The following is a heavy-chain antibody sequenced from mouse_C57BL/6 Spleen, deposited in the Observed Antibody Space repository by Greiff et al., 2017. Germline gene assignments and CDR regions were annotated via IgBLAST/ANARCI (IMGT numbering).Heavy chain of an antibody. CDR1: GYTFTSYW. CDR3: TSSCYGSSLGGYFDY. Sequence: EVQLQQSGTVLARPGASVKMSCKTSGYTFTSYWMHWVKQRPGQGLEWIGAIYPGNSDTSYNQKFKGKAKLTAVTSASTAYMELSSLTNEDSAVYYCTSSCYGSSLGGYFDYWGQGTTLTVSS. V-gene: IGHV1-5*01. D-gene: IGHD1-1*01. J-gene: IGHJ2*01. CDR2: IYPGNSDT.